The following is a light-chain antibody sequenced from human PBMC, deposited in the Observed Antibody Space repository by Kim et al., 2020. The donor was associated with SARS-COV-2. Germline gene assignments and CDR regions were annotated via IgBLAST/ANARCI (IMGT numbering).Light chain of an antibody. CDR2: TAF. V-gene: IGKV1-39*01. CDR1: QSISSY. Sequence: DIQMTQSPSSLSASVGDRVTITCRASQSISSYLNWYQQKPGKAPNLLIYTAFSLLSGVPSSFSGSGSGTDFTLTISSLQPEDFATYYCQQTYSTPLAFGGGTKVDIK. CDR3: QQTYSTPLA. J-gene: IGKJ4*01.